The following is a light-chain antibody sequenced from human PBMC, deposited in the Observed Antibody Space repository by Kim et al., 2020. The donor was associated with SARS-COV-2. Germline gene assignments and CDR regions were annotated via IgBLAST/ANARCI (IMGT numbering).Light chain of an antibody. J-gene: IGLJ3*02. CDR2: SNN. Sequence: QPVLTQPPSASGTPGQRVTISCSGSSFNIGSNTVNWYQQLPGTAPKLLIYSNNQRPSGVPDRFSGSKSGTSASLAISGLQSEDEADYYCAAWDDSLNGWVFGGGTQLTVL. CDR3: AAWDDSLNGWV. CDR1: SFNIGSNT. V-gene: IGLV1-44*01.